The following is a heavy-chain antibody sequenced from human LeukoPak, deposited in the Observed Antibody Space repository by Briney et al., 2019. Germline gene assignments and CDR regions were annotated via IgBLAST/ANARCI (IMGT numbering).Heavy chain of an antibody. J-gene: IGHJ4*02. Sequence: GGSLRLSCAASGFTFTNNAMTWVRQAPGKGLEWVSTVTGTDDTTYYADSVKGRFTISRDYSKSMLHLQMNSLRAEDSAIYYRAKGPQLNSGYHPDYWGQGTLVTVSS. CDR1: GFTFTNNA. CDR3: AKGPQLNSGYHPDY. V-gene: IGHV3-23*01. CDR2: VTGTDDTT. D-gene: IGHD3-22*01.